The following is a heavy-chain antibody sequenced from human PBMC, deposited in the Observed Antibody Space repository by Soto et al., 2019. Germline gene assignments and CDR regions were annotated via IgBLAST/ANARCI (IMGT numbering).Heavy chain of an antibody. CDR2: ISNDGTGT. V-gene: IGHV3-74*01. CDR3: ARDPSFRQQLADY. CDR1: GFSFNSFF. J-gene: IGHJ4*02. Sequence: GGSLRLSCEASGFSFNSFFMHWVRQGPGKGLEWVSRISNDGTGTTYADSVQGRFTVSRDNSKTTVYLQMNLLRPDDTAVYYCARDPSFRQQLADYWGQGTLVTVSS. D-gene: IGHD6-13*01.